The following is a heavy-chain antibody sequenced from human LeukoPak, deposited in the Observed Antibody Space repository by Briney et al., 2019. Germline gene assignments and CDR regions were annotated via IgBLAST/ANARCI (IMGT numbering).Heavy chain of an antibody. D-gene: IGHD3-10*01. V-gene: IGHV4-59*01. Sequence: PSETLSLACTVSGGSISSYYWSWIRQPPGKGLEWIGYIYYSGSTNYNPSLKSRVTISVDTSKNQFFLKLSSVTAADTAVYYCARESGSGFGESTGNWFDPWGQGTLVTVSS. CDR3: ARESGSGFGESTGNWFDP. CDR2: IYYSGST. J-gene: IGHJ5*02. CDR1: GGSISSYY.